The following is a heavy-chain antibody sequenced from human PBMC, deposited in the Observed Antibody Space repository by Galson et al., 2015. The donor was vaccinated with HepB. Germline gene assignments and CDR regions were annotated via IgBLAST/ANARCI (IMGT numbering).Heavy chain of an antibody. V-gene: IGHV3-33*01. Sequence: SLRLSCAASGFSFKSSGMHWVRQAPGKGLEWVAIIWYDGSKKYYPDSLKGRFTVSRDNSKNTLYLQMNSLRAEDTAVYYCAPTYGSGSYSPGGYFDYWGQGTLVTVSS. CDR2: IWYDGSKK. CDR1: GFSFKSSG. J-gene: IGHJ4*02. CDR3: APTYGSGSYSPGGYFDY. D-gene: IGHD3-10*01.